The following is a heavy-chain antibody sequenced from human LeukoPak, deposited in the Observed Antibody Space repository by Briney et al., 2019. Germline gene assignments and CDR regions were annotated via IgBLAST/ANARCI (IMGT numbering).Heavy chain of an antibody. CDR1: GGSFSGYY. V-gene: IGHV4-34*01. CDR3: ARGFYGSGKDY. J-gene: IGHJ4*02. CDR2: INHSGST. Sequence: SETLSLTCAVYGGSFSGYYWSWIRQPPGKGLEWIGEINHSGSTNYNPSLKSRVTISVDTSKNQLSLKLSSVTAADTAVYYCARGFYGSGKDYWGPGTLVTVSS. D-gene: IGHD3-10*01.